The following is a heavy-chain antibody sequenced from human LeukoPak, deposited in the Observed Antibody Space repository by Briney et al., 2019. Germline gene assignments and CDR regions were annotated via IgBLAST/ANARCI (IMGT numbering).Heavy chain of an antibody. Sequence: PSETLSLTCAVYGGSFSGYYWSWIRQPPGKGLEWIGEINHSGSTNYNPSLKSRVTISVDTSKNQFSLKLSSVTAADTAVYYCARRRAEVWSGYGRGYYYYYMDVWGKGTTVTVSS. D-gene: IGHD3-3*01. V-gene: IGHV4-34*01. J-gene: IGHJ6*03. CDR2: INHSGST. CDR1: GGSFSGYY. CDR3: ARRRAEVWSGYGRGYYYYYMDV.